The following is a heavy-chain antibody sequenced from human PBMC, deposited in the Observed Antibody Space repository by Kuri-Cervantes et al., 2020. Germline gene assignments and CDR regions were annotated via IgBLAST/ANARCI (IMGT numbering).Heavy chain of an antibody. CDR1: GFTFSKFG. D-gene: IGHD6-13*01. CDR2: IADDGSEE. CDR3: ARNGYPAAGTVVSGYYYYYGMDV. V-gene: IGHV3-33*01. Sequence: LSLTCAVSGFTFSKFGMHWVRQTPGKGLEWVAVIADDGSEEYYADSVKGRFRISRDNPRNTLYLQMNSLRAEDTAVYYCARNGYPAAGTVVSGYYYYYGMDVWGQGTTVTVSS. J-gene: IGHJ6*02.